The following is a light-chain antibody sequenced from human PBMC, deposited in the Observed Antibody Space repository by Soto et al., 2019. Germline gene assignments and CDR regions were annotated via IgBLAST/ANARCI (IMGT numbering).Light chain of an antibody. CDR3: QHYSDWLWT. V-gene: IGKV3-15*01. J-gene: IGKJ1*01. CDR1: QSVSSN. Sequence: EMVMTQSPATLSVSPGERATLSCRASQSVSSNLAWYQQKPGQAPRLLIYGVSTRATGIPARFSGSGSGTEFTLTISSLQSEDFAVYYCQHYSDWLWTFAQGTKVEIK. CDR2: GVS.